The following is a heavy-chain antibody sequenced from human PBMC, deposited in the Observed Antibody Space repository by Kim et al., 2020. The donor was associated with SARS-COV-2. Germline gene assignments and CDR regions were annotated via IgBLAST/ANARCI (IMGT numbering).Heavy chain of an antibody. Sequence: SVKVSCKASGGTFSSYAISWVRQAPGQGLEWMGGIIPIFGTANYAQKFQGRVTITADESTSTAYMELSSLRSEDTAVYYCAREYRDTMVRGATTSWFDPWGQGTLVTVSS. V-gene: IGHV1-69*13. CDR1: GGTFSSYA. CDR2: IIPIFGTA. CDR3: AREYRDTMVRGATTSWFDP. D-gene: IGHD3-10*01. J-gene: IGHJ5*02.